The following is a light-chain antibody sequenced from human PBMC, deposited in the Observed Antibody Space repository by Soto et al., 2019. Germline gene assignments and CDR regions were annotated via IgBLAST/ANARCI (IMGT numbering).Light chain of an antibody. CDR2: AAS. CDR3: QLYGGSHMFS. CDR1: QSISSSY. V-gene: IGKV3-20*01. Sequence: EILLTQSPGTRSLSPGEGGPLSCRASQSISSSYLAWYQQKPGQSPRLLIYAASSRATGIPDRFSGSGSGTDFTLTISRLEPEDFAVYYCQLYGGSHMFSFGQGTKLEIK. J-gene: IGKJ2*01.